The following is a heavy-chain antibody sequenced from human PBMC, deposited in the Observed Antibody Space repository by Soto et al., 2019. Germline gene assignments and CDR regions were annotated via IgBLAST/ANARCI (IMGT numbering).Heavy chain of an antibody. J-gene: IGHJ4*02. CDR1: GYTFTGYY. CDR2: INPNSGGT. D-gene: IGHD3-16*02. Sequence: ASVKVSCKASGYTFTGYYMHWVRQAPGQGLEWMGWINPNSGGTNYAQKFQGWVTMTRDTSISTAYMEPSRLRSDDTAVYYCARDISSPYDYVWGSYRFAFDYWGQGTLVTVSS. CDR3: ARDISSPYDYVWGSYRFAFDY. V-gene: IGHV1-2*04.